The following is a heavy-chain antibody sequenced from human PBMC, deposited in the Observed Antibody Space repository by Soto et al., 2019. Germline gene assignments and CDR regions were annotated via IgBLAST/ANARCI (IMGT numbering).Heavy chain of an antibody. Sequence: EVQLVESGGGLVQPGGSLRLSCAASGFTFSSYWMHWVRQAPGKGLVWVSRINSDGSSTSYADSVKGRFTISRDNAKNTLYLQMNSLRAEDTAVYYCARGCSRTSCYVGANWFDPWGQGTLVTVSS. J-gene: IGHJ5*02. V-gene: IGHV3-74*01. CDR2: INSDGSST. CDR1: GFTFSSYW. CDR3: ARGCSRTSCYVGANWFDP. D-gene: IGHD2-2*01.